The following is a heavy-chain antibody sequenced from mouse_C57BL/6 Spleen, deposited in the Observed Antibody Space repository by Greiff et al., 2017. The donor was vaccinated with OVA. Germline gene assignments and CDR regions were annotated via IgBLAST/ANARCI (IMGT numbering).Heavy chain of an antibody. V-gene: IGHV5-17*01. Sequence: EVHLVESGGGLVKPGGSLKLSCAASGFTFSDYGMHWVRQAPEKGLEWVAYISSGSSTIYYADTVKGRFTISRDNAKNTLFLQMTSLRSEDTAMYYCARPDNGSRGAWFAYWGQGTLVTVSA. CDR1: GFTFSDYG. CDR3: ARPDNGSRGAWFAY. J-gene: IGHJ3*01. D-gene: IGHD1-1*01. CDR2: ISSGSSTI.